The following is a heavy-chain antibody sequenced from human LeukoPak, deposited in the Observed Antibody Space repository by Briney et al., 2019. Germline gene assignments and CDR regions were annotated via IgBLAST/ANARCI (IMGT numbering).Heavy chain of an antibody. V-gene: IGHV4-59*01. J-gene: IGHJ4*02. Sequence: SETLSLTCTVSGVSITSYYWSWIRQPPGKGLEWLGYVYSSGITNYNPSLKSRLTLSVDTSKNQYSLKLSSVTAADTAVYYCARSPTHPYYFHYWGQGTLVSVSS. CDR1: GVSITSYY. CDR3: ARSPTHPYYFHY. CDR2: VYSSGIT.